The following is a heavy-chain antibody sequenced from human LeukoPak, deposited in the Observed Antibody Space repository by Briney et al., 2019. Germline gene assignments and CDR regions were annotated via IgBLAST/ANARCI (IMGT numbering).Heavy chain of an antibody. J-gene: IGHJ1*01. CDR1: GFTFSTSW. CDR2: INNDGRET. Sequence: GGSLRLSCAASGFTFSTSWMTWVRQTPGKWLEWVANINNDGRETYYVGSVKGRTTISKDNAKNSLYLQINSLREEDTAIYYCARKHVVGPAEYFQHWGQGTVVTVSS. D-gene: IGHD3-22*01. CDR3: ARKHVVGPAEYFQH. V-gene: IGHV3-7*01.